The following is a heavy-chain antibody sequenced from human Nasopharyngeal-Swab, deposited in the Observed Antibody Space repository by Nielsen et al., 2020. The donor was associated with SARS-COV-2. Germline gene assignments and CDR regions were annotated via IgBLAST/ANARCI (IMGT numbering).Heavy chain of an antibody. J-gene: IGHJ6*02. CDR3: ARDRTDYDILTGWSYYGMDV. Sequence: PGKGLEWIGYIYYNGSTYYNPSLKSRVTISVDTSKNQFSLKLSSVTAADTAVYYCARDRTDYDILTGWSYYGMDVWGQGTTVTVSS. CDR2: IYYNGST. V-gene: IGHV4-31*02. D-gene: IGHD3-9*01.